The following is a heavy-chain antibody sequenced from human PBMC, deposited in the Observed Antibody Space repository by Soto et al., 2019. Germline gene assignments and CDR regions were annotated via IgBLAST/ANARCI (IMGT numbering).Heavy chain of an antibody. CDR1: GGSISSSNW. CDR3: ARDCRITIGRDYYVMAF. V-gene: IGHV4-4*02. CDR2: IYHSGST. J-gene: IGHJ6*02. D-gene: IGHD3-10*01. Sequence: SETLSLTCAVSGGSISSSNWWSWVRQPPGKGLEWIGEIYHSGSTNYNPSLKSRVTISVDKSKNQFSLKLGSVTAADTAVYYCARDCRITIGRDYYVMAFWAQGTTVP.